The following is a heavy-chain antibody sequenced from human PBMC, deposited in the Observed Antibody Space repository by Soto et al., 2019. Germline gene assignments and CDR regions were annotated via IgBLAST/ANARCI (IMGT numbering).Heavy chain of an antibody. V-gene: IGHV3-23*01. CDR1: GFTFSSYA. CDR3: AKDDGGADSKVGGNWFDP. J-gene: IGHJ5*02. D-gene: IGHD3-10*01. CDR2: ISGSGGST. Sequence: EVQLLESGGGLVQPGGSLRLSCAASGFTFSSYAMSWVRQAPGKGLEWVSAISGSGGSTYYADSVKGRFTISRDNSKNTLYLQMNSLRAEDTAVYYCAKDDGGADSKVGGNWFDPWGQGTLVTVSS.